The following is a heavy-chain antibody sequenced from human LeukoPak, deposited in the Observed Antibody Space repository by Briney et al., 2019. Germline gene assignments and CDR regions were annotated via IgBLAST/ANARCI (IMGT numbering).Heavy chain of an antibody. CDR2: INAGNGHT. CDR1: GYTFSGYA. CDR3: ARGIWSATRVDYYLDN. J-gene: IGHJ4*02. V-gene: IGHV1-3*01. D-gene: IGHD5-24*01. Sequence: GAPVKVSCKAFGYTFSGYAIHWVRQAPGQGFEWMGWINAGNGHTKYSQNFQGRVTITRDSSANIVYMDVSSLTSEDTAVYYCARGIWSATRVDYYLDNWGRGTLVTVSS.